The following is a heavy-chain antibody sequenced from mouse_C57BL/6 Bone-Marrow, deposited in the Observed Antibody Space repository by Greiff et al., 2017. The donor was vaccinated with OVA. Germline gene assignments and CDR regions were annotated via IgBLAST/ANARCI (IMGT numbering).Heavy chain of an antibody. Sequence: EVQGVESGGGLVQPGGSMKLSCVASGFTFSNYWMNWVRQSPEKGLEWVAQIRLKSDNYATHYAESVKGRFTISRDDSKSSVYLQMNNLRAEDTGIYYCTALYDYPFAYWGQGTLVTVSA. CDR2: IRLKSDNYAT. J-gene: IGHJ3*01. V-gene: IGHV6-3*01. CDR3: TALYDYPFAY. D-gene: IGHD2-4*01. CDR1: GFTFSNYW.